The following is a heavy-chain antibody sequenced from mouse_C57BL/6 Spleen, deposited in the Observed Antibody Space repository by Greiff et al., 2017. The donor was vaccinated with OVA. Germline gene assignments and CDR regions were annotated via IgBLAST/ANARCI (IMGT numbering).Heavy chain of an antibody. Sequence: QVQLQQSGPELVKPGASVKISCKASGYAFSSSWMNWVKQRPGKGLEWIGRIYPGDGDTNYNGKFKGKATLTADKSSSTAYMQLSSLTSEDSAVYCCARDADYYAMDYWGQGTSVTVSS. CDR3: ARDADYYAMDY. J-gene: IGHJ4*01. CDR2: IYPGDGDT. V-gene: IGHV1-82*01. CDR1: GYAFSSSW.